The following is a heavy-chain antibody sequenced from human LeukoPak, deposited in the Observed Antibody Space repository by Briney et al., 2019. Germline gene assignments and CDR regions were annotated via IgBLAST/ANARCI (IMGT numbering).Heavy chain of an antibody. CDR1: GYSFTSYW. V-gene: IGHV5-10-1*01. CDR3: AIDSFGELLPNWFDP. D-gene: IGHD3-10*01. Sequence: PGESLKISCKGSGYSFTSYWISRVRQMPGKGLEWMGRIDPSDSYTNYSPSFQGHVTISADKSISTAYLQWSSLKASDTAMYYCAIDSFGELLPNWFDPWGQGTLVTVSS. J-gene: IGHJ5*02. CDR2: IDPSDSYT.